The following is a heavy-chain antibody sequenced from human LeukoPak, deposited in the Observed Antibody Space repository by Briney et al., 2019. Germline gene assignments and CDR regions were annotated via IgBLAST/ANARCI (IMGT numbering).Heavy chain of an antibody. J-gene: IGHJ4*02. CDR3: AKDPPGYSSGPYDY. V-gene: IGHV3-23*01. CDR2: ISGSGGST. CDR1: EFTFSNYW. D-gene: IGHD6-19*01. Sequence: GGSLRLSCEASEFTFSNYWMSWVRQAPGKGLEWVSAISGSGGSTYYADSVKGRFTISRDNSKNTLYLQMNSLRAEDTAVYYCAKDPPGYSSGPYDYWGQGTLVTVSS.